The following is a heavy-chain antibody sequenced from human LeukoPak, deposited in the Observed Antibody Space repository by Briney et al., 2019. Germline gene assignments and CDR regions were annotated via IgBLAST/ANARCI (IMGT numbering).Heavy chain of an antibody. D-gene: IGHD2-8*01. Sequence: SETLSLTCAVYGGSFSGYYWSWIRQPPGKGLEWIGEINHSGSTNYNPSLKSRVTISVDTSKNQFSLKLSSVTAADTAVYYCARGRRMVYAKESWFDPWGQGTLVTVSS. CDR1: GGSFSGYY. CDR3: ARGRRMVYAKESWFDP. J-gene: IGHJ5*02. CDR2: INHSGST. V-gene: IGHV4-34*01.